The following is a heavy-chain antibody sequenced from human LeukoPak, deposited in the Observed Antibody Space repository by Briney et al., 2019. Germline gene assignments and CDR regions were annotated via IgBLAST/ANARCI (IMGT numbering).Heavy chain of an antibody. Sequence: SETLSLTCTVSGGSISSYYWSWIRQPPGKGLEWIGYIYYSGSTNYNPSLKSRVTISVDTSKNQFSLKLSSVTAADTAVYYCARDLTIRASDYGDYQDYWGQGTLVTVSS. CDR1: GGSISSYY. J-gene: IGHJ4*02. V-gene: IGHV4-59*01. D-gene: IGHD4-17*01. CDR3: ARDLTIRASDYGDYQDY. CDR2: IYYSGST.